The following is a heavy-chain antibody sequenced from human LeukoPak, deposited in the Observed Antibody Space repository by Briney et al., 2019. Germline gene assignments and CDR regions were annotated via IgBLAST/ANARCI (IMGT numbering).Heavy chain of an antibody. Sequence: ASVKVSCKASGYTFTSYAMNWVRQAPGQGLEWMGWINTNTGNPTYAQGFTGRFVFSLDTSVSTAYLQISSLKAEDTAVYYCARGLRDYYYYYMDVWGKGTTVTVSS. CDR2: INTNTGNP. CDR3: ARGLRDYYYYYMDV. CDR1: GYTFTSYA. V-gene: IGHV7-4-1*02. J-gene: IGHJ6*03. D-gene: IGHD2-15*01.